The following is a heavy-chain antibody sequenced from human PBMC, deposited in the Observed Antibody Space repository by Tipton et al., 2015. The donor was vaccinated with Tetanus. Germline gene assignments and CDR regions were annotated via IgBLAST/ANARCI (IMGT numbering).Heavy chain of an antibody. D-gene: IGHD6-19*01. CDR1: GYTFTHYG. Sequence: QVQLVQSGAEVKKPGASVKVSCKASGYTFTHYGISWVRQAPGQGLERVGWISPFTGDTEYAQNLQDRLILTTDTSTATAYVEVRSLTSDDTAVYYCARDRAVPVQAYGTDVWGQGTSVTVSS. CDR3: ARDRAVPVQAYGTDV. V-gene: IGHV1-18*01. J-gene: IGHJ6*02. CDR2: ISPFTGDT.